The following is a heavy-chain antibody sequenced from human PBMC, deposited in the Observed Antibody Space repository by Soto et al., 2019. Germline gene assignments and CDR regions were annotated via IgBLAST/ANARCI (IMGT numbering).Heavy chain of an antibody. Sequence: ASVKVSCKASGYTFTGYYMHWVRPAPGQGLEWMGWINPNSGGTNYAQKFQGWVTMTRDRSISTGDMELSRLRSEDTAVYYGARGGYSGNDEGHYDYMDVWGKGTTVTVSS. CDR1: GYTFTGYY. D-gene: IGHD5-12*01. CDR2: INPNSGGT. J-gene: IGHJ6*03. CDR3: ARGGYSGNDEGHYDYMDV. V-gene: IGHV1-2*04.